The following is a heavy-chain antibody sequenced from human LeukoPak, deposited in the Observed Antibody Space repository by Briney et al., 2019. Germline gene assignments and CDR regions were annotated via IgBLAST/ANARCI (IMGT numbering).Heavy chain of an antibody. CDR1: GGSISSGDYY. D-gene: IGHD3-3*01. V-gene: IGHV4-30-4*08. J-gene: IGHJ5*02. Sequence: SETLSLTCAVSGGSISSGDYYWSWIRQPPGKGLEWIGYIYYSGSTYYNPSLKSRVTISVDTSKNQFSLKLSSVTADDTAVYYCARGVRFFEWWSYFDPWGQGTLVTVSS. CDR3: ARGVRFFEWWSYFDP. CDR2: IYYSGST.